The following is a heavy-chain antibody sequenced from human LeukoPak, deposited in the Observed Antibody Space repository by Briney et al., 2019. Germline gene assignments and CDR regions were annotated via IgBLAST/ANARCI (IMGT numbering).Heavy chain of an antibody. V-gene: IGHV1-8*01. CDR3: ARGYDFWSGYPN. D-gene: IGHD3-3*01. CDR2: MNPNSGNT. J-gene: IGHJ4*02. CDR1: GYTFTSYD. Sequence: ASVKVSCKASGYTFTSYDINWVRQATGQGLEWMGWMNPNSGNTGYAQKFQGRVTMTRNTSISTAYMELSSLRSEDTAVYYCARGYDFWSGYPNWGQGTLVTVSS.